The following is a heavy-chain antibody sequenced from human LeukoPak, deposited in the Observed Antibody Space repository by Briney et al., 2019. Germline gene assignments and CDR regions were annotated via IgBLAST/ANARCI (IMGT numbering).Heavy chain of an antibody. Sequence: GGSLRLSCAASGFTFSSYWMSWVRQAPGKGLEWVANIKQDGSEKYYVDSVKGRSTISRDNAKNSLYLQMNSLRAEDTAVYYCARIGLVVVVAADPPYFDYWGQGTLVTVSS. CDR3: ARIGLVVVVAADPPYFDY. J-gene: IGHJ4*02. CDR1: GFTFSSYW. CDR2: IKQDGSEK. V-gene: IGHV3-7*01. D-gene: IGHD2-15*01.